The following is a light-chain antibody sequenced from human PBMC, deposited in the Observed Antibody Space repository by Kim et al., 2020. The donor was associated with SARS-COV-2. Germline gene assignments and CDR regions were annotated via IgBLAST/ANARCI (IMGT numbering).Light chain of an antibody. CDR1: SGHTSYT. CDR3: ETWDNSGRV. J-gene: IGLJ3*02. CDR2: LEGNGNY. V-gene: IGLV4-60*03. Sequence: QPVLTQSSSASASLGSSVKLTCTLSSGHTSYTIGWHQQQPGKAPRFLMKLEGNGNYNKGSGVLDRFSGSSSGADRYLTISSLQSEDEANYYCETWDNSGRVFGGGTKLTVL.